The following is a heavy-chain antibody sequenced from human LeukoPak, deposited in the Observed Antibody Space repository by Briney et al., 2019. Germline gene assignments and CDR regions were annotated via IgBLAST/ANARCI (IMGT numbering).Heavy chain of an antibody. CDR1: GGSISSSGYY. V-gene: IGHV4-39*07. J-gene: IGHJ3*02. D-gene: IGHD3-10*01. CDR2: MYYSGST. Sequence: SETLSLTCTVSGGSISSSGYYWGWIRQPPGEGLEWIGSMYYSGSTYYNPSPKSRVTISVDTSKNQFSLKLSSVTAADTAVYYCARDPGYYGSGSYSPDIWGQGTMVTVSS. CDR3: ARDPGYYGSGSYSPDI.